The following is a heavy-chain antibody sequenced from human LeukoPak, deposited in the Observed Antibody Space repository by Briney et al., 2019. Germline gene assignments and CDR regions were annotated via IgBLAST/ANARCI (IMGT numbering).Heavy chain of an antibody. CDR3: VKERGGEFDY. Sequence: GGSLRPSCAASGFAFSSYGMSWVRQAPGKGLEWVSAISGSGGAYYADSVKGRFTISRDNSNNTLYLQMNSLRAEDTAVYYCVKERGGEFDYWGQGTLVTVSS. V-gene: IGHV3-23*01. J-gene: IGHJ4*02. D-gene: IGHD3-10*01. CDR2: ISGSGGA. CDR1: GFAFSSYG.